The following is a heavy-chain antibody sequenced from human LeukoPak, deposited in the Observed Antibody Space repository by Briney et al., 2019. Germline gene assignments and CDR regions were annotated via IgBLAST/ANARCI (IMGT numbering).Heavy chain of an antibody. CDR2: ISYDGGIK. CDR1: GFTFSRYG. V-gene: IGHV3-30*18. CDR3: AKDPAIRWFGESTDFGETFQH. D-gene: IGHD3-10*01. J-gene: IGHJ1*01. Sequence: PGGSLRLSCAASGFTFSRYGIHWVRQAPGKGLEWVAVISYDGGIKYYADSVKGRFTISRDNSKNTLYLQMNSLRAEDTAVYYCAKDPAIRWFGESTDFGETFQHWGQGTLVTVSS.